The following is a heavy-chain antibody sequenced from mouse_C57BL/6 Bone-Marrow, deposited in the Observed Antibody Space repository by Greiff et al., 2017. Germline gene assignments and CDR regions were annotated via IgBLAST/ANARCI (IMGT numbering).Heavy chain of an antibody. D-gene: IGHD1-1*01. CDR1: GYTFTSYW. J-gene: IGHJ2*01. Sequence: QVQLKQPGAELVRPGTSVKLSCKASGYTFTSYWMHWVKQRPGQGLEWIGVIDPSDSYTNYNQKFKGKATLTVDTSSSTAYMQLSSLTSEDSAVYYCARLTTVKDWGQGTTLTVSS. V-gene: IGHV1-59*01. CDR2: IDPSDSYT. CDR3: ARLTTVKD.